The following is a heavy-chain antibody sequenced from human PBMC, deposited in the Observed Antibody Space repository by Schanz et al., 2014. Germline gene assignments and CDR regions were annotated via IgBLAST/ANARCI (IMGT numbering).Heavy chain of an antibody. J-gene: IGHJ3*01. D-gene: IGHD2-2*01. CDR2: IYSDGRT. CDR1: GFTFRDFG. CDR3: AKRCSSTSCSHGAFDF. Sequence: QVQLLESGGGVVQPGGSLRLSCAASGFTFRDFGLHWVRQAPGKGLEWVSVIYSDGRTYYGDSVKGRFTISRDNSKNTLYLQMNSLRDEDTAMYYCAKRCSSTSCSHGAFDFWGQGTMVTVSS. V-gene: IGHV3-NL1*01.